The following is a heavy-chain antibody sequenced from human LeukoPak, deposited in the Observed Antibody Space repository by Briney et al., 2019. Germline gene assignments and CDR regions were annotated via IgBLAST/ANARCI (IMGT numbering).Heavy chain of an antibody. Sequence: NPSETLSLTCTVSGGSIRSYYWSGIRQPPGKGLEWIGYIYSSGHTNYNPSLKSRVTISVDSSKNQFSLKLSSVTAADAAVYYCARTTVDDNTNYWCDYWGQGTLVTVSS. CDR3: ARTTVDDNTNYWCDY. J-gene: IGHJ4*02. V-gene: IGHV4-59*01. D-gene: IGHD4-11*01. CDR1: GGSIRSYY. CDR2: IYSSGHT.